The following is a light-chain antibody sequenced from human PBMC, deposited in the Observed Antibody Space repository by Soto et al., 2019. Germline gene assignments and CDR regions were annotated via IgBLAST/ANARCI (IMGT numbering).Light chain of an antibody. V-gene: IGKV3D-15*01. Sequence: IVLTQSPATLSLSPGERATLSCRASPSVTNYLAWYQQRPGQAPRLLIFGAFNRATGIPARFSGGGSGTEFTLTISSLQSEDSAFYYCQQYNKWPITFGQGTRLEI. J-gene: IGKJ5*01. CDR3: QQYNKWPIT. CDR1: PSVTNY. CDR2: GAF.